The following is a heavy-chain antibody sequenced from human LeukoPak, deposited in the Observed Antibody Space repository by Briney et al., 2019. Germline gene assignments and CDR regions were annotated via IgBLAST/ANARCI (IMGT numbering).Heavy chain of an antibody. D-gene: IGHD4-17*01. CDR1: GFTFSSYW. CDR3: ARSPYSLRGGYYFDY. CDR2: IKQDGSEK. J-gene: IGHJ4*02. Sequence: GGSLRLSCAASGFTFSSYWMSWVRQAPGKGPEWVANIKQDGSEKYYVDSVKGRFTISRDNAKNSLYLQMNSLRAEDTAVYYCARSPYSLRGGYYFDYWGQGTLVTVSS. V-gene: IGHV3-7*01.